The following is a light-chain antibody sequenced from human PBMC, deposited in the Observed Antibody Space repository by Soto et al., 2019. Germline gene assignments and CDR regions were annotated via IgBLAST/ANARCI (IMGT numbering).Light chain of an antibody. CDR1: SSDVGGYNY. J-gene: IGLJ2*01. CDR2: EVS. V-gene: IGLV2-8*01. Sequence: QSALTQPPSASGSPGQSVTISCTGTSSDVGGYNYVSWYQQHPGKAPKLMIYEVSKRPSGVPDRFSGSKSGNTASLTVSGLEAEDEADYYWSSYAGSNILVFGGGTMLTV. CDR3: SSYAGSNILV.